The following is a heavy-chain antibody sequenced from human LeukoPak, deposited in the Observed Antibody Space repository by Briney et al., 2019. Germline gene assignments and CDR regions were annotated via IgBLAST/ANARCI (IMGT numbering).Heavy chain of an antibody. V-gene: IGHV3-30-3*01. Sequence: SGGSLRLSCAASGFTFSSYAMHWVRQAPGKGLEWVAVISYDGSNKYYADSVKGRFTISRDNSKNTLYLQMNSLRAEDTAVYYCAKDRAVGYSPGDDAFDIWGQGTMVTVSS. CDR1: GFTFSSYA. CDR3: AKDRAVGYSPGDDAFDI. CDR2: ISYDGSNK. J-gene: IGHJ3*02. D-gene: IGHD2-15*01.